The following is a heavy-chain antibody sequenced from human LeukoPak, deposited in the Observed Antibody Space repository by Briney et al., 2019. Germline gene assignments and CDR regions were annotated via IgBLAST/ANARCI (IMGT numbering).Heavy chain of an antibody. Sequence: SETLSLTCTVSGGSISSGGYYWSWIRQHPGKGLEWIGYIYYSGSTYYNPSLRSRVTISVDTSKNQFSLKLSSVTAADTAVYFCARRRVVVASTDGASGAFDIWGQGTMVTVSS. CDR1: GGSISSGGYY. CDR3: ARRRVVVASTDGASGAFDI. J-gene: IGHJ3*02. V-gene: IGHV4-31*03. CDR2: IYYSGST. D-gene: IGHD2-15*01.